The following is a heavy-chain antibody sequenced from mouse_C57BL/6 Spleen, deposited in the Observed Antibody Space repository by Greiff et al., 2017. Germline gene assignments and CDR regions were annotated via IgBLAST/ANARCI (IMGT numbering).Heavy chain of an antibody. CDR1: GYSITSGYY. Sequence: EVKLQESGPGLVKPSQSLSLTCSVTGYSITSGYYWNWIRQFPGNKLEWMGYISYDGSNNYNPSLKNRISITRDTSKNQFFLKLNSVTTEDTATYYCARGRDHYYAMDYWGQGTSVTVSS. D-gene: IGHD3-3*01. CDR2: ISYDGSN. J-gene: IGHJ4*01. V-gene: IGHV3-6*01. CDR3: ARGRDHYYAMDY.